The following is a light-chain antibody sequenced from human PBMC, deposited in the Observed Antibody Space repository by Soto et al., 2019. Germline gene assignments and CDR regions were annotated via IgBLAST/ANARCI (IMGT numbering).Light chain of an antibody. CDR2: DAS. V-gene: IGKV3-11*01. CDR3: QQRSNWSYT. Sequence: EIVLTQSPATLSWSPGERATLCCWASQSVSSYLAWYQQKPGQAPRLLIYDASNRATGIPARFSGSGSGTDFTLTISSLEPEDFAVYYCQQRSNWSYTFGQGTKLEIK. CDR1: QSVSSY. J-gene: IGKJ2*01.